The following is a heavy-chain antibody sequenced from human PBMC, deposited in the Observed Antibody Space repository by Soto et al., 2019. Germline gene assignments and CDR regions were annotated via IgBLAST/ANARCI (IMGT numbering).Heavy chain of an antibody. J-gene: IGHJ4*02. CDR1: GFTFSSYE. V-gene: IGHV3-48*03. D-gene: IGHD3-22*01. CDR2: ISSSGSTI. CDR3: ARTGSGYYHFDY. Sequence: PGGSLRLSCAASGFTFSSYEMNWVRQAPGKGLEWVSYISSSGSTIYYADSVKGRFTISRDNAKNSLYLQMNSLRAEDTAVYYCARTGSGYYHFDYWGQGTLVTVSS.